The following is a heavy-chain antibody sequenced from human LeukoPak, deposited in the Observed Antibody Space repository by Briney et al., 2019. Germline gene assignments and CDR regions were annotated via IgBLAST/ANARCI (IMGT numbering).Heavy chain of an antibody. CDR1: GYTFNGYY. CDR3: ARDSVVVVPAAIPEYFQH. Sequence: GASVKVSCKASGYTFNGYYMHWVRQAPGQGLEWMGWINPNSGGTNYAQKFQGRVTMTRDTSISTAYMELSRLRSDDTAVYYCARDSVVVVPAAIPEYFQHWGQGTLVTVSS. J-gene: IGHJ1*01. D-gene: IGHD2-2*01. CDR2: INPNSGGT. V-gene: IGHV1-2*02.